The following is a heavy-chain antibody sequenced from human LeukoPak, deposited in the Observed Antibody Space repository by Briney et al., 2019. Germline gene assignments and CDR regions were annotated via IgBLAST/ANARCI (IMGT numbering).Heavy chain of an antibody. CDR2: INPNSGGT. D-gene: IGHD2-8*01. J-gene: IGHJ4*02. CDR1: GYTFTGSH. V-gene: IGHV1-2*02. Sequence: ASVKVSCKASGYTFTGSHIHWMRQAPGQGLEWMGWINPNSGGTKYAQKFQGRVTVTRDTSTSTAYMELSGLRADDTAVYYCARVAYCTKGVCINFDLWGQGTLVTVSS. CDR3: ARVAYCTKGVCINFDL.